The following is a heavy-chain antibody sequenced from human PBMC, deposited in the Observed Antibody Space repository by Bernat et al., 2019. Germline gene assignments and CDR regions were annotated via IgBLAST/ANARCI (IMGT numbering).Heavy chain of an antibody. Sequence: QVQLQESGPGLVKPSETLSLTCTVSGDSITTYYWSWIRQPPGKGLEYIGYIYHSGSANYNPSLKSRVTISVDTSKNQFSLKLSSVTAADTAVYYCARIHYYDSGTIPPYFDYWGQGTLVTVSS. J-gene: IGHJ4*02. V-gene: IGHV4-59*08. D-gene: IGHD3-10*01. CDR2: IYHSGSA. CDR3: ARIHYYDSGTIPPYFDY. CDR1: GDSITTYY.